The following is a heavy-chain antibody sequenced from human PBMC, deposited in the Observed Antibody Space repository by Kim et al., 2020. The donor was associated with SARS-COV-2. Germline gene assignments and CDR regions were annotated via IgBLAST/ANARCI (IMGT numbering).Heavy chain of an antibody. V-gene: IGHV5-10-1*01. CDR2: IDPSDSYT. CDR1: GYSFTSYW. CDR3: ARHRWCGGDCYIAEYFQH. Sequence: GESLKISCTGSGYSFTSYWITWVRQMPGKGLEWMGRIDPSDSYTNYSPSFQGHVTISADKSIRTAYLQWSSLKASDTAMYYCARHRWCGGDCYIAEYFQHWGQGTLVTVSS. J-gene: IGHJ1*01. D-gene: IGHD2-21*02.